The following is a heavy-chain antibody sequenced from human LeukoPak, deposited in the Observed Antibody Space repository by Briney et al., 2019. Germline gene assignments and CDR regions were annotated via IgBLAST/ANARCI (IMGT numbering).Heavy chain of an antibody. J-gene: IGHJ4*02. CDR2: IYYSGST. V-gene: IGHV4-39*07. CDR1: GGSISSSSYY. D-gene: IGHD2/OR15-2a*01. Sequence: KPSETLSLTCTVSGGSISSSSYYWGWIRQPPGKGLEWIGSIYYSGSTYYNPSLKSRVTISVDTYKNQFSLKLSSVTAADTAVYYCARDLGNIGDSNWGQGTLVTVSS. CDR3: ARDLGNIGDSN.